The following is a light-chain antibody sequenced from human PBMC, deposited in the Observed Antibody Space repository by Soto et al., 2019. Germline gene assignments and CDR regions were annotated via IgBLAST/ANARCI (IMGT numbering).Light chain of an antibody. V-gene: IGKV1-5*03. CDR3: HQYKIYPYT. J-gene: IGKJ2*01. CDR2: KAS. Sequence: DIQMTQSPSTLSASVGDRVTITCRASQSITSWLAWYQQKPGKAPNLLIYKASFLESGVPSRFSGSGSGTEFTLTISSLQPDDFATYYCHQYKIYPYTFGQGTKLEIK. CDR1: QSITSW.